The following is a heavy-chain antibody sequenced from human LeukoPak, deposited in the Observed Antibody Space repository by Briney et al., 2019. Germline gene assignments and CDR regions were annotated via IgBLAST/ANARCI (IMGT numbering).Heavy chain of an antibody. CDR3: ARVRLDTAMVTFDY. CDR2: IYYSGST. Sequence: SETLSLTCTVSGGSISSGDYYWSWIRQPPGKGLEWIGYIYYSGSTYYNPSLKSRVTISVDTSENQFSLKLSSVTAADTAVYYCARVRLDTAMVTFDYWGQGTLVTVSS. J-gene: IGHJ4*02. D-gene: IGHD5-18*01. CDR1: GGSISSGDYY. V-gene: IGHV4-30-4*01.